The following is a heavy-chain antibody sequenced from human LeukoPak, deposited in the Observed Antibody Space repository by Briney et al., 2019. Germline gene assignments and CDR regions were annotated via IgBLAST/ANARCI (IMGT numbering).Heavy chain of an antibody. D-gene: IGHD1-7*01. CDR2: IYYSGST. CDR3: AREVWHYGSAFDI. CDR1: GGSISSYY. Sequence: SETLSLTCTVSGGSISSYYWSWIRQPPGKGLEWIGYIYYSGSTNYNPSLKSRVTISVDTSKNQFSLKLSSVTAADTAVYYCAREVWHYGSAFDIWGQGTMVTVSS. J-gene: IGHJ3*02. V-gene: IGHV4-59*01.